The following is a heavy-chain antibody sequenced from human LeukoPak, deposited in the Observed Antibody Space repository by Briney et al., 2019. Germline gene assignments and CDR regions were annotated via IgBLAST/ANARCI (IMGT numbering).Heavy chain of an antibody. CDR1: GFTFSSYE. CDR2: ISSSGSTI. D-gene: IGHD5-24*01. V-gene: IGHV3-48*03. Sequence: GGSLRLSCAASGFTFSSYEMNWVRQAPGKGLEWVSYISSSGSTIYYADSVKGRFTISRDNAKNSLYLQMNSLRAEDTAVYYCARGPRLLDGYILPFDYWGQGTLVTVSS. J-gene: IGHJ4*02. CDR3: ARGPRLLDGYILPFDY.